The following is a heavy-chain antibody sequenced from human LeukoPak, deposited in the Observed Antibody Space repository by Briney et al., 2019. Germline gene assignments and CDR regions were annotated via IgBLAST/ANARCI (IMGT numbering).Heavy chain of an antibody. Sequence: PSDTLSLTCTVSGGSINSDYWSCIRQPPGKGLEWIVFIYSSGSPTYNLSLESRLHISVDTYKTHFSLELTSVTGTDSAVYYCARRLWSGPFDYWGQGTLVTVFS. CDR2: IYSSGSP. V-gene: IGHV4-4*09. CDR1: GGSINSDY. J-gene: IGHJ4*02. D-gene: IGHD3-3*01. CDR3: ARRLWSGPFDY.